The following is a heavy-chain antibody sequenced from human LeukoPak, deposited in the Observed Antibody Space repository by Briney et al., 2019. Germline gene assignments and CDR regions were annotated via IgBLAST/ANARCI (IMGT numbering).Heavy chain of an antibody. V-gene: IGHV1-8*01. J-gene: IGHJ4*02. CDR2: MNPNSGNT. CDR1: GYTFTSYD. CDR3: AANLAVAGRDY. Sequence: ASVKVSCKASGYTFTSYDINWVRQATGQGLEWMGWMNPNSGNTGYVQKFQGRVTMTRNTSISTAYLELSSLRSEDTAVYYCAANLAVAGRDYWGQGTLVTVSS. D-gene: IGHD6-19*01.